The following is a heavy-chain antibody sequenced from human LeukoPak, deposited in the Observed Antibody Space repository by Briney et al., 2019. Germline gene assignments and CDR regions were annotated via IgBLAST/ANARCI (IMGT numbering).Heavy chain of an antibody. D-gene: IGHD3-3*01. CDR1: GFTFSGYA. CDR2: ISGSGGST. V-gene: IGHV3-23*01. J-gene: IGHJ4*02. Sequence: PGGSLRLSCAASGFTFSGYAMNWVRQTPGKGLEWVSAISGSGGSTYYADSVKGRFTISRDNSKNTLYLQMNSLRAEDTAVYYCAKDLIITIFGVVIDNYFDYWGQGTLVTVSS. CDR3: AKDLIITIFGVVIDNYFDY.